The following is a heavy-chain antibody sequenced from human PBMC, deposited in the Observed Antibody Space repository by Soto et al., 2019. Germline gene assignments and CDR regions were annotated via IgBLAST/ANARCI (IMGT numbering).Heavy chain of an antibody. CDR3: VKSDCNSDVCRRLAY. CDR1: EFVFIDYT. Sequence: GGSLRLSCAASEFVFIDYTMLWRRQAPGQGLKWVSSISGSGDSTVYTDSVKGRFTISRDNSRNTVYLQMNSLRAEDTAIYYCVKSDCNSDVCRRLAYWGQGTLVTVSS. V-gene: IGHV3-23*01. J-gene: IGHJ4*02. CDR2: ISGSGDST. D-gene: IGHD3-16*01.